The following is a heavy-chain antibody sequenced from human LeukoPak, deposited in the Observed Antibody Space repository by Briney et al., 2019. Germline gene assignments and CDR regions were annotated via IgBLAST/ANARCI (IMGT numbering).Heavy chain of an antibody. V-gene: IGHV3-23*01. CDR2: VYSGGNT. CDR1: GFTFSSSA. J-gene: IGHJ4*02. CDR3: AKDLETHDTSAC. D-gene: IGHD3-22*01. Sequence: GGSLRLSCAASGFTFSSSAMSWVRQAPGKGLEWVSVVYSGGNTYYADSVEGRFTISRDNSKNTLYLHMNSLRVEDTAVYYCAKDLETHDTSACWGQGTLVTVSS.